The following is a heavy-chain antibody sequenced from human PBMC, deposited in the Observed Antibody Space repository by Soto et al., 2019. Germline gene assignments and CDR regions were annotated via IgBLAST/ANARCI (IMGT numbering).Heavy chain of an antibody. D-gene: IGHD6-19*01. V-gene: IGHV3-48*03. CDR3: ARGQYSSGGGYFDY. CDR2: ISSSGSTI. CDR1: GFTFSSYE. J-gene: IGHJ4*02. Sequence: EVQLVESGGGLVQPGGSLRLSCAASGFTFSSYEMNWVRQAPGKGLEWVSYISSSGSTIYYADSVKGRFTISRDNAKNSLYLQMNSLGAEDRAVYYWARGQYSSGGGYFDYWGQETLVTVSS.